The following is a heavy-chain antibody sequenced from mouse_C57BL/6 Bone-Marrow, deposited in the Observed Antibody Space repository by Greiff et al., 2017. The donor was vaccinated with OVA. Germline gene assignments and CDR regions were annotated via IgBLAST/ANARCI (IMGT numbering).Heavy chain of an antibody. CDR2: IWRGGST. J-gene: IGHJ3*01. V-gene: IGHV2-2*01. CDR1: GFSLTSYG. CDR3: DRTTAGTSFAY. Sequence: VQLQESGPGLVQPSQSLSITCTASGFSLTSYGVHWVRQSPGKGLEWMGVIWRGGSTDYNAAFISSLSISKDNSKSQVFFKMNSLQADDTAIYYCDRTTAGTSFAYWGQGTLVTVSA. D-gene: IGHD1-2*01.